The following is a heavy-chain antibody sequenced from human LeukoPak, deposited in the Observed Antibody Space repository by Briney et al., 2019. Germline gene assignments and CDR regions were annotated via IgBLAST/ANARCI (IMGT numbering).Heavy chain of an antibody. CDR1: GGSISSSSYY. Sequence: SETLSLTCTVSGGSISSSSYYWGWIRQPPGKGLEWIGSIYYSGSTYYNTSLKSRVTISVDTSKNQFSLKLSSVTAADTAVYYCARHARGSDGRFDSWGQGTLVTVSS. CDR2: IYYSGST. V-gene: IGHV4-39*01. D-gene: IGHD1-26*01. J-gene: IGHJ4*02. CDR3: ARHARGSDGRFDS.